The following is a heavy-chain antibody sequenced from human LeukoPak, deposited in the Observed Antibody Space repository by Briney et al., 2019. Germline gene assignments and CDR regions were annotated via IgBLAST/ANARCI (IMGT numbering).Heavy chain of an antibody. V-gene: IGHV3-20*04. Sequence: GGSLRLSCAASGFTFDDYGMSWVRQAPGKGLEWVSAINWNGGSTGYADSVKGRFTISRDNAKNSLYLQMNSLRAEDTALYYCARDRFEEPAAIGRDYHYYMDVWGKGTTVTVSS. D-gene: IGHD2-2*01. CDR1: GFTFDDYG. J-gene: IGHJ6*03. CDR3: ARDRFEEPAAIGRDYHYYMDV. CDR2: INWNGGST.